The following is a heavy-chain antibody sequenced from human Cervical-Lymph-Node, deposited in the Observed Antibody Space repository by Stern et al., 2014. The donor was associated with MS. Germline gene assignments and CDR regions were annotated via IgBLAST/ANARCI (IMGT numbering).Heavy chain of an antibody. CDR1: GYTFTSYG. CDR3: ARGLLGSENAFDI. CDR2: ISAYNGTT. Sequence: QVQLEQSGAEVKKPGASVKVSCKASGYTFTSYGISWVRQAPGQGLEWMGWISAYNGTTNYAQKLQGRVAMTTDPSASTAYMELMSLRSDDAAVYYCARGLLGSENAFDIWGQGTMVTVSS. D-gene: IGHD2-15*01. V-gene: IGHV1-18*01. J-gene: IGHJ3*02.